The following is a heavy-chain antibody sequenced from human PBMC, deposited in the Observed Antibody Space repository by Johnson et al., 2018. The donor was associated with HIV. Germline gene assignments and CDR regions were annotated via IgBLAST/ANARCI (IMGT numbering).Heavy chain of an antibody. CDR3: AKGYIAAAGDGWDAFDI. V-gene: IGHV3-30*04. CDR2: ISYDGSNK. J-gene: IGHJ3*02. D-gene: IGHD6-13*01. CDR1: AFTFSRHA. Sequence: QMLLVESGGGVVQPERSLRLSCSASAFTFSRHAMHWVRQAPGKGPEWVACISYDGSNKYYADSVKGRFTISRDNSKNTLYLQMNSLRAEDTAVYYCAKGYIAAAGDGWDAFDIWGQGTMVTVSS.